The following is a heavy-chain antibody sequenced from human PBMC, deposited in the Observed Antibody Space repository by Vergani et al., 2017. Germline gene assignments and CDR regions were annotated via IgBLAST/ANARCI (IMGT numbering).Heavy chain of an antibody. D-gene: IGHD6-19*01. V-gene: IGHV3-30-3*01. CDR1: GFTFSSYA. CDR3: ARDVVQVQWLGPFDY. J-gene: IGHJ4*02. CDR2: ISYAGSNK. Sequence: QVQLVESGGGVVQPGRSLRLSCAASGFTFSSYAMHWVRQAPGKGLEWVAVISYAGSNKYYADSVKGRFTISRDKSKNTLYLQMNSLRAEDTAVYYCARDVVQVQWLGPFDYWGQGTLVTVSS.